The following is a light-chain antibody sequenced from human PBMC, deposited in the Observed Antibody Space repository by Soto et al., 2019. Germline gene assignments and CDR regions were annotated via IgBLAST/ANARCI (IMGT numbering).Light chain of an antibody. CDR2: EVS. CDR1: STDVGGYNY. CDR3: GSYTSANSPFV. J-gene: IGLJ1*01. V-gene: IGLV2-14*01. Sequence: QSALTQPSSVSGSPGQSITISCTGTSTDVGGYNYVSWYQHHPDKAPKLVIYEVSNWPSGVSDRFSGSKSGNTASLTISGLQAEDESDYYCGSYTSANSPFVFGTGTKLTVL.